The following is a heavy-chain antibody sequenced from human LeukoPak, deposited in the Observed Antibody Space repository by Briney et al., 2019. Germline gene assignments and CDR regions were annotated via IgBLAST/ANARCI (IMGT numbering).Heavy chain of an antibody. CDR1: GGSISNYY. CDR3: ARDSLRYFDY. J-gene: IGHJ4*02. Sequence: PSETLSLTCTVSGGSISNYYWSWIRQPAGKGLEWIGRIYITGSTNYNPSLKSRVTMSIDTSKNQFSLKLRSVTAADTAVYYCARDSLRYFDYWGQGTLVTVSS. D-gene: IGHD3-9*01. CDR2: IYITGST. V-gene: IGHV4-4*07.